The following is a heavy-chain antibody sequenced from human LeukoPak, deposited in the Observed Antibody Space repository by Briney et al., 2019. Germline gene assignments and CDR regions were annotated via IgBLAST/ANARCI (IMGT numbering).Heavy chain of an antibody. CDR1: GGSISSSY. Sequence: SETLSLTCTVSGGSISSSYWSWIRQPPGKGLEWIGYISYSGSTNYNPSLKSRVTISVDTSRNQFFLKLSSVTAADTAVYYCARGRLGGSGSYYNVLDYWGQGTLVTVSS. CDR3: ARGRLGGSGSYYNVLDY. CDR2: ISYSGST. J-gene: IGHJ4*02. V-gene: IGHV4-59*01. D-gene: IGHD3-10*01.